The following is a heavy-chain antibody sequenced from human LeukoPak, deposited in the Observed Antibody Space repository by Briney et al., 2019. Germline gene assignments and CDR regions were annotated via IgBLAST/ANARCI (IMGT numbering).Heavy chain of an antibody. CDR1: GLTFSNYG. V-gene: IGHV3-30*18. CDR2: ISHDGSNQ. J-gene: IGHJ6*02. D-gene: IGHD6-13*01. CDR3: AKDGSSWYNPIYYYGMDV. Sequence: PGRSLRLSCAASGLTFSNYGMHWVRQAPGKGLEWVTIISHDGSNQYYVDPVKGRFTISRDNSKNTLYLQMNSLRAEDTAVYYCAKDGSSWYNPIYYYGMDVWGQGTTVTVSS.